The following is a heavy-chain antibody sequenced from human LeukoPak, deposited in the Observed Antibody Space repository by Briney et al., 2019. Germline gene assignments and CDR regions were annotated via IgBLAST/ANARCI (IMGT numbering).Heavy chain of an antibody. Sequence: SETLSLTCTVSGGSISTYYWTWIRQPPGKGLEWIGYIYSSGNTYYSPSLKARVTMSVDTSKNQFSLKMSSVTAADTAVYYCARKSEYQLLFVKTYGLDVWGQGTTVTVSS. CDR2: IYSSGNT. J-gene: IGHJ6*02. V-gene: IGHV4-59*04. CDR1: GGSISTYY. D-gene: IGHD2-21*02. CDR3: ARKSEYQLLFVKTYGLDV.